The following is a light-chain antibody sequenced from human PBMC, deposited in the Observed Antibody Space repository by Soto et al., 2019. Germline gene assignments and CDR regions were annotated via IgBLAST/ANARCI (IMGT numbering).Light chain of an antibody. J-gene: IGKJ2*01. V-gene: IGKV3-15*01. CDR1: QTVWTN. Sequence: EIVMTQSPATLSVSPGERATLSCRASQTVWTNLAWYQQKPCQAPRLLIYSASARVTGLPRRFSGSGSGTEFTPTIDSLQSEDSAVYYCQQSANWPFTFGQGTKLEIK. CDR2: SAS. CDR3: QQSANWPFT.